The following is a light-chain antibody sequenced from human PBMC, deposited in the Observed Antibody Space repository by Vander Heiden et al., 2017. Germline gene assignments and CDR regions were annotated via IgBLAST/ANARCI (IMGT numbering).Light chain of an antibody. Sequence: EIVLTQSPATLSLSPGERATLSCRASQSVSNYLAWYQQKPGQAPRLLIYDASNRAPGIKARFSGSGCGTDFTLTISSREPEDFAVYYCQHRNSGHPTWTFGQGTKVEIK. V-gene: IGKV3-11*01. CDR2: DAS. CDR3: QHRNSGHPTWT. CDR1: QSVSNY. J-gene: IGKJ1*01.